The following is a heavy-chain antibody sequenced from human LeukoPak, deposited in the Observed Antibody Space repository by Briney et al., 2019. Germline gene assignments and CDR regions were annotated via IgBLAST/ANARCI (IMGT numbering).Heavy chain of an antibody. D-gene: IGHD6-19*01. CDR1: GGSISRDNW. CDR2: IHHSGST. CDR3: ARGGSAWSWYLGL. Sequence: SGTLSLTCTVSGGSISRDNWWGWVRQPPGKGLEWIGEIHHSGSTNYNPSLKSRVTISVDKSENQFSLKLTSVTAADTAVYYCARGGSAWSWYLGLWGRGTLITVSS. V-gene: IGHV4-4*02. J-gene: IGHJ2*01.